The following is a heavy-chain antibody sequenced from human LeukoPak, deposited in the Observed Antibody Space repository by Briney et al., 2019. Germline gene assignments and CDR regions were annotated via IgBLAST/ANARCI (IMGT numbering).Heavy chain of an antibody. D-gene: IGHD2-21*02. J-gene: IGHJ6*02. CDR1: GGSFSGYN. CDR2: INHSGST. Sequence: SETLSLTCAVYGGSFSGYNWSWIRQPPGKGLEWIGEINHSGSTNYNPSLKSRVTISVDTSKNQFSLKLSSVTAADTAVYYCARGQHIVVVTAASLDYYYYGMDVWGQGTTVTVSS. CDR3: ARGQHIVVVTAASLDYYYYGMDV. V-gene: IGHV4-34*01.